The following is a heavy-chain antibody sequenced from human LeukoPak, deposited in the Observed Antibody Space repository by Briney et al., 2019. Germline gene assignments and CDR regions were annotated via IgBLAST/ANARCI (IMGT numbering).Heavy chain of an antibody. CDR3: VRGSGPAGS. D-gene: IGHD6-13*01. Sequence: ASVKVSCKVSGYTFTSYDINWVRQATGQGLEWMGWMNPNSGNTGFAQKFQGRLTMTRDTSISTAYMELTSLRPEDTAVYYCVRGSGPAGSWGQGTLVTVSS. CDR1: GYTFTSYD. J-gene: IGHJ4*02. V-gene: IGHV1-8*01. CDR2: MNPNSGNT.